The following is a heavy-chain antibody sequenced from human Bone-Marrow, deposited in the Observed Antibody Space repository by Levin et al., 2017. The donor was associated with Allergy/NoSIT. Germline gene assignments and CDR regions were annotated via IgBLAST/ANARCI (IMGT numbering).Heavy chain of an antibody. CDR1: GYSISSNCY. D-gene: IGHD3-22*01. Sequence: SQTLSLTCVVSGYSISSNCYWGWLRQPPGKGLEWIGNIYHSGNTFYNPSLRSRVTISVDTSKNQFSLKLNSVTAADTAGYYCARDCGDLIENWFDSWGQGTLVTVSS. CDR3: ARDCGDLIENWFDS. V-gene: IGHV4-38-2*02. J-gene: IGHJ5*01. CDR2: IYHSGNT.